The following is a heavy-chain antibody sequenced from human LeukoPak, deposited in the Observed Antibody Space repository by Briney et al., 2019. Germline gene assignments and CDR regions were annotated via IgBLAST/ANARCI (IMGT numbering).Heavy chain of an antibody. V-gene: IGHV4-34*01. Sequence: SETLSLTCAVSGGSFSGYYWSWIRQPPGKGLEWIGEINHSGSTNYNPSLKSRVTISVDTSKNQFSLKLSSVTAADTAVYYCARGLRYCTNGVCYSRWIDYWGQGTLVTVSS. D-gene: IGHD2-8*01. CDR2: INHSGST. CDR3: ARGLRYCTNGVCYSRWIDY. J-gene: IGHJ4*02. CDR1: GGSFSGYY.